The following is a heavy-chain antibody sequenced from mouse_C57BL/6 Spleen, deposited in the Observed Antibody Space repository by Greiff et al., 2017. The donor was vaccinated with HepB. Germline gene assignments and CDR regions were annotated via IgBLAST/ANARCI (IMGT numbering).Heavy chain of an antibody. CDR2: INPSSGYT. V-gene: IGHV1-4*01. Sequence: VQLQQSGAELARPGASVKMSCKASGYTFTSYTMHWVKQRPGQGLEWIGYINPSSGYTKYNQKFKDKATLTADKSSSTAYMQLSSLTSEDSAVYYCAREVIMVTPYYFDYWGQGTTLTVSS. J-gene: IGHJ2*01. D-gene: IGHD2-2*01. CDR1: GYTFTSYT. CDR3: AREVIMVTPYYFDY.